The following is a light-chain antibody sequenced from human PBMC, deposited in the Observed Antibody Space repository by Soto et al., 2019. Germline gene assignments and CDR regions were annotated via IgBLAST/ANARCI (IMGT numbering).Light chain of an antibody. CDR3: QQSYDSPLT. Sequence: DIQMTQSLSSLSASVGDRVTITCRASQSINNYLNWYRQKPGKAPELLIYAASSLHTGVPSTFSGSGSGTDFTLTISSLQPEDFATYYCQQSYDSPLTFGGGTKVDIK. CDR1: QSINNY. J-gene: IGKJ4*01. CDR2: AAS. V-gene: IGKV1-39*01.